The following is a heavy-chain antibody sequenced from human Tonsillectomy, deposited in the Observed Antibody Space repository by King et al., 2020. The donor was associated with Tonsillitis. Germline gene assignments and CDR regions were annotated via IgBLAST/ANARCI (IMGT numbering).Heavy chain of an antibody. CDR3: RVGVCAFDM. CDR1: GYSFTSYG. D-gene: IGHD1-26*01. V-gene: IGHV1-18*01. Sequence: QLVQSGAEVKKPGASVKVSCKASGYSFTSYGISWVRRAPGQGLEWMGWIGPNSGNTNYAQKLRGRVTMTTDKSTSTAYMELRSLRSDDTAVYYCRVGVCAFDMWGQGTMITVSS. CDR2: IGPNSGNT. J-gene: IGHJ3*02.